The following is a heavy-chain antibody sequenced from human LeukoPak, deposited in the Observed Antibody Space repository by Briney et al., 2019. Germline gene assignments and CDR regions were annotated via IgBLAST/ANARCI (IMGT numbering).Heavy chain of an antibody. J-gene: IGHJ4*02. CDR1: GSTFTSYG. CDR3: ARYGSGTYYLSLYYFDY. Sequence: ASVKFSCKASGSTFTSYGISWVRPAPGQGLGWMGWISAYNGKTNYAQKLQGRVTITKETSTTTANKKVRSLESEDTAVYYCARYGSGTYYLSLYYFDYWGQGTLVTVSS. V-gene: IGHV1-18*01. D-gene: IGHD3-10*01. CDR2: ISAYNGKT.